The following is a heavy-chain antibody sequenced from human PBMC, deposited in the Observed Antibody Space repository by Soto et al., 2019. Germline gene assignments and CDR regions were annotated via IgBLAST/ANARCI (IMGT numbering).Heavy chain of an antibody. CDR2: VVPVFGRP. V-gene: IGHV1-69*13. CDR3: AREGSGYNF. J-gene: IGHJ4*02. Sequence: GASVKVSCKASGGSFSNFGISWVRQAPGQGLEWMGGVVPVFGRPNYAQRFRGSLTITADESTSTGYMGLISLRSDDTALYYCAREGSGYNFWGQGTQVTVSS. CDR1: GGSFSNFG. D-gene: IGHD5-12*01.